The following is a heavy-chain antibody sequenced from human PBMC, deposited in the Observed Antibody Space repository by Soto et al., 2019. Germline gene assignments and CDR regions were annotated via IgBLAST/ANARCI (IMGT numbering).Heavy chain of an antibody. CDR3: ATGRGVNFYYGLDV. Sequence: EVQLLESGGGLVQPGGSLRLSCAASGFTFSSYAMSWVRQAPGKGLEWVSAISGSGGSTYYADSVKGRFTISRDNSKNTLYLQMNSLRAGDTAVYYCATGRGVNFYYGLDVWGKGTTVTVSS. J-gene: IGHJ6*04. D-gene: IGHD3-10*01. CDR1: GFTFSSYA. CDR2: ISGSGGST. V-gene: IGHV3-23*01.